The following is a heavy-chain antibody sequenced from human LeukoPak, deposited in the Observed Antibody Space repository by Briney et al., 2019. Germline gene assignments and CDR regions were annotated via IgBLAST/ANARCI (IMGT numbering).Heavy chain of an antibody. CDR3: ARDPNSFFDA. V-gene: IGHV4-39*07. D-gene: IGHD2/OR15-2a*01. CDR1: GGSISSSSYY. Sequence: SETLSLSCTVSGGSISSSSYYWGWIRQPPGQGLEWIGSIYYSGSTYYNPSLKSRVTISVDTSKNQFSLKLSSVTAADTAVYYCARDPNSFFDAGGQGTLVTVP. J-gene: IGHJ5*02. CDR2: IYYSGST.